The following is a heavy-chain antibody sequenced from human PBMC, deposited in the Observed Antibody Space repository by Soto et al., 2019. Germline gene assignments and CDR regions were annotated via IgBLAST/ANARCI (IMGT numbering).Heavy chain of an antibody. CDR2: IYYSGST. Sequence: SETLSLTCTVSGGSISSGGYYWSWIRQHPGKGLEWIGYIYYSGSTYYNPSLKSRVTISVDTSKNQFSLKLSSVTAADTAVYYCARGRFYYDILTGYSNWGQGTLVTV. CDR3: ARGRFYYDILTGYSN. D-gene: IGHD3-9*01. CDR1: GGSISSGGYY. J-gene: IGHJ4*02. V-gene: IGHV4-31*03.